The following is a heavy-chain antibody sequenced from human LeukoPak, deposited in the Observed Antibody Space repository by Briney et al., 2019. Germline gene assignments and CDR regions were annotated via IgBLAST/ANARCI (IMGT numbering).Heavy chain of an antibody. CDR2: IYYSGST. V-gene: IGHV4-39*01. CDR1: GGSISNSGYY. CDR3: AKTYYYDPFDF. D-gene: IGHD3-22*01. J-gene: IGHJ4*02. Sequence: SETLSLTCAVSGGSISNSGYYWGWIRQPPGKGLEWIGNIYYSGSTYYNPSLKSRVTISVDTSKNQFSLKLSSVTAADTAVYYCAKTYYYDPFDFWGQGTLVTVSS.